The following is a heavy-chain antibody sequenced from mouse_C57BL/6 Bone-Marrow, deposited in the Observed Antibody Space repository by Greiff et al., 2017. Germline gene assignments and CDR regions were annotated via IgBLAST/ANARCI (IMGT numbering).Heavy chain of an antibody. CDR1: GFSLSTFGMG. CDR2: TWWDDDK. J-gene: IGHJ2*01. CDR3: ARMGSLPYYFDD. V-gene: IGHV8-8*01. Sequence: QVQLKESGPGILQPSQTLSLTCSFSGFSLSTFGMGVGWIRQPPGKGLEWLAHTWWDDDKYYNPALKSGIKISKDTSKNHVFLKIANVDTSDTAAFYFARMGSLPYYFDDWGQGTNLTVSS. D-gene: IGHD6-1*01.